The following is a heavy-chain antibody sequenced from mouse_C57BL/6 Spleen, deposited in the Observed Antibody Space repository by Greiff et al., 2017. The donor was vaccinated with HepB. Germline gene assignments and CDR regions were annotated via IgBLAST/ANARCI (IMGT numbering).Heavy chain of an antibody. CDR1: GYTFTEYT. CDR2: FYPGSGSI. D-gene: IGHD2-2*01. Sequence: QVQLQQSGAELVKPGASVKLSCKASGYTFTEYTIHWVKQRSGQGLEWIGWFYPGSGSIKYNEKFKDKATLTADKSSSTDYMELTRLTSEDSAVYFCARHEEGVTMVTTGTWFAYWGQGTLVTVSA. CDR3: ARHEEGVTMVTTGTWFAY. J-gene: IGHJ3*01. V-gene: IGHV1-62-2*01.